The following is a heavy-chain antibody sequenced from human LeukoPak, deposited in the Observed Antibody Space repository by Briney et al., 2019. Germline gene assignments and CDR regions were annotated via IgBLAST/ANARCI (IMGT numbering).Heavy chain of an antibody. Sequence: PGRSLRLSCAASGFTFSSYAMHWVRQAPAKGLEWVAVISYDGSNKYYADSVKGRFTISRDNSKNTLYLQMNSLRAEDTAVYYCAREEVVVVPAANDAFDIWGQGTMVTVSS. V-gene: IGHV3-30*04. CDR1: GFTFSSYA. D-gene: IGHD2-2*01. J-gene: IGHJ3*02. CDR2: ISYDGSNK. CDR3: AREEVVVVPAANDAFDI.